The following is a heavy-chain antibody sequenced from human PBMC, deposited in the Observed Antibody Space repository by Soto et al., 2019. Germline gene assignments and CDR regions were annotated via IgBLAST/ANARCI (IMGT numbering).Heavy chain of an antibody. CDR1: GFTFSSYA. CDR3: VKFRYSSSWYYYYGMDV. Sequence: GWSLRLSCSAAGFTFSSYAMHWVRQAPGKGLEYVSAISSNGGSTYYADSVKGRFTISRDNSKNTLYLQMSSLRAEDTAVYYCVKFRYSSSWYYYYGMDVWGQGTTVTVSS. J-gene: IGHJ6*02. V-gene: IGHV3-64D*06. CDR2: ISSNGGST. D-gene: IGHD6-13*01.